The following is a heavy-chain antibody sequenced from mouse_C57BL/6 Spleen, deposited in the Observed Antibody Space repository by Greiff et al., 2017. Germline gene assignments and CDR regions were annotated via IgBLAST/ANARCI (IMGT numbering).Heavy chain of an antibody. V-gene: IGHV1-80*01. CDR2: IYPGDGDT. CDR1: GYAFRSYW. CDR3: ARSYGYGAMDY. J-gene: IGHJ4*01. Sequence: QVQLKESGAELVKPGASVKISCKASGYAFRSYWMNWVKQRPGKGLEWIGQIYPGDGDTNYNGKFKGKATLTADKSSSTAYMQLSSLTSEDSAVYFCARSYGYGAMDYWGQGTSVTVSS. D-gene: IGHD2-2*01.